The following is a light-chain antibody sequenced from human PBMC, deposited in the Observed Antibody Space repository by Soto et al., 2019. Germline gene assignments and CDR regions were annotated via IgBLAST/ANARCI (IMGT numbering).Light chain of an antibody. V-gene: IGLV2-18*02. Sequence: QPVLTQPPSVSGSPGQSGTISCTGTSSDVGKYDRVSWYQQPPGTAPKLIIYEVINRPSGVPARFSGSKSGNTASLTISGLQAEDEADYYCSSYMSTSRYVFGAGTKVTVL. CDR3: SSYMSTSRYV. CDR2: EVI. CDR1: SSDVGKYDR. J-gene: IGLJ1*01.